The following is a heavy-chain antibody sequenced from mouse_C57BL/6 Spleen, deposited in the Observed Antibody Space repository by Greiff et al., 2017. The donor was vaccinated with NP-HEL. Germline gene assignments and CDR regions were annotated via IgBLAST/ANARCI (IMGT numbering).Heavy chain of an antibody. CDR1: GFTFSDYG. J-gene: IGHJ4*01. CDR2: ISNLAYSI. D-gene: IGHD1-1*01. CDR3: ARRYYYYGSGGAMDY. Sequence: EVKLVESGGGLVQPGGSLKLSCAASGFTFSDYGMAWVRQAPRKGPEWVAFISNLAYSIYYADTVTGRFTISRENAKNTLYLEMSSLRSEDTAMYYCARRYYYYGSGGAMDYWGQGTSVTVSS. V-gene: IGHV5-15*04.